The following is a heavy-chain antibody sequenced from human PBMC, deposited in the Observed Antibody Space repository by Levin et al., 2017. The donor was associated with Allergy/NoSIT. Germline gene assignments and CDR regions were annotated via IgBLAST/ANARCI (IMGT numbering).Heavy chain of an antibody. Sequence: GASVKVSCKGSGYSFTSYWIGWVRQMPGKGLEWMGIIYPGDSDTRYSPSFQGQVTISADKSISTAYLQWSSLKASDTAMYYCARHLGVWFGELSYPDYWGQGTLVTVSS. CDR3: ARHLGVWFGELSYPDY. CDR2: IYPGDSDT. J-gene: IGHJ4*02. CDR1: GYSFTSYW. V-gene: IGHV5-51*01. D-gene: IGHD3-10*01.